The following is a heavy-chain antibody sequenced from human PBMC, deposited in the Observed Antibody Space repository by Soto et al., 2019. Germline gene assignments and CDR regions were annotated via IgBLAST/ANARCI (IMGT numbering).Heavy chain of an antibody. J-gene: IGHJ5*02. CDR1: GGSFSGYD. V-gene: IGHV4-34*01. CDR3: AGGVPRS. CDR2: VNHRGNT. Sequence: QVHLQQWGAGLLKPSETLSLTCAVYGGSFSGYDWSWVRQPPGKGLEWIGDVNHRGNTNYNPSLKSRVTVAIDPSENPFSLHLCSVTAADTAVYYFAGGVPRSWGQGTLVTVSS.